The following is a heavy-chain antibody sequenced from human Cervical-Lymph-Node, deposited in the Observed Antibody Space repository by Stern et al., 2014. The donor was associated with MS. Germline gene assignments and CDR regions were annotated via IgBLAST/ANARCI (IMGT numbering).Heavy chain of an antibody. CDR1: GFTFSSYA. CDR2: ISYDGSNK. Sequence: VHLVESGGGVVQPGRSLRLSCAASGFTFSSYAMHWVRQAPGKGLEWVAVISYDGSNKYYADSVKGRFTISRDNSKNTLYLQMNSLRAEDTAVYYCARKITAVAGHYFDYWGQGTLVTVSS. V-gene: IGHV3-30*01. CDR3: ARKITAVAGHYFDY. D-gene: IGHD6-19*01. J-gene: IGHJ4*02.